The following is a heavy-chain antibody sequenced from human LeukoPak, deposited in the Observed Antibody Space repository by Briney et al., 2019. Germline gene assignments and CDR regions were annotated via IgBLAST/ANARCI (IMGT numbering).Heavy chain of an antibody. J-gene: IGHJ4*02. Sequence: GGSVKVSCTASGFTFSSYAMNWVRQAPGQGLEWISYISRSSSTISYADFVKGRFTISRDNAKNSLYLQMNSLRDEDTAVYYCARDSASGSYRHAFDIWGQGTLVTVSS. CDR2: ISRSSSTI. D-gene: IGHD1-26*01. V-gene: IGHV3-48*02. CDR3: ARDSASGSYRHAFDI. CDR1: GFTFSSYA.